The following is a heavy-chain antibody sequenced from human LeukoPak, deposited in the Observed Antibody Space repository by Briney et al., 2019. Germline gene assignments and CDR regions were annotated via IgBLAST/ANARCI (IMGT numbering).Heavy chain of an antibody. CDR3: ARGLGWQWLVRGAFDI. V-gene: IGHV1-8*01. Sequence: ASVKVSCKASGYTFTSYDTNWVRQATGQGLEWMGWMNPNSGNTGYAQKFQGRVTMTRNTSISTAYMELSSLRSEDTAVYYCARGLGWQWLVRGAFDIWGQGTMVTVSS. J-gene: IGHJ3*02. CDR2: MNPNSGNT. CDR1: GYTFTSYD. D-gene: IGHD6-19*01.